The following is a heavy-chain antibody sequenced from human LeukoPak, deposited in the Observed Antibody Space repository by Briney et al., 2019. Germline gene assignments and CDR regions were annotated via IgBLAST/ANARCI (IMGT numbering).Heavy chain of an antibody. CDR2: ISSSSYI. Sequence: KPGGSLRLSCAASGFTFSSYSMNWVRQAPGKGLEWVSSISSSSYIYYADSVKGRFTISRDNAKSSLYLQMNSLRAEDTAVYYCARGGTTAYYYYYYMDVWGKGTTVTVSS. D-gene: IGHD1-26*01. CDR1: GFTFSSYS. CDR3: ARGGTTAYYYYYYMDV. V-gene: IGHV3-21*01. J-gene: IGHJ6*03.